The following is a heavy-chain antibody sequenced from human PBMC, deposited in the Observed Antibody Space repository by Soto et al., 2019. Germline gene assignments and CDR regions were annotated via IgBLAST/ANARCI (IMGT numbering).Heavy chain of an antibody. D-gene: IGHD2-8*01. CDR2: INHSGST. CDR3: ARGAFCTNGVCQTSSWFDP. V-gene: IGHV4-34*01. CDR1: GGSFSGYY. J-gene: IGHJ5*02. Sequence: SETLSLTCAVYGGSFSGYYWSWVRQPPGKGLEWIGEINHSGSTNYNPSLKSRATISVDTSKNQFSLKLSSVTAADTAVYYCARGAFCTNGVCQTSSWFDPWSQGTLVTVSS.